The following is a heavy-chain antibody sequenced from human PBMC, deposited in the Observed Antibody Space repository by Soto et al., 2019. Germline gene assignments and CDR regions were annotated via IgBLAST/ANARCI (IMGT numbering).Heavy chain of an antibody. CDR2: IIPILGIA. Sequence: QVQLVQSGAEVKKPGSSVKVSCKASGGTFSSYTISWVRQAPGQGLEWMGRIIPILGIANYAQKFQGRVTLTADKSTSTAYLELSRLRSEDTDVYCCASPAMMTIVDQYGMDVWGQGTTVTVSS. CDR1: GGTFSSYT. J-gene: IGHJ6*02. CDR3: ASPAMMTIVDQYGMDV. D-gene: IGHD3-16*01. V-gene: IGHV1-69*02.